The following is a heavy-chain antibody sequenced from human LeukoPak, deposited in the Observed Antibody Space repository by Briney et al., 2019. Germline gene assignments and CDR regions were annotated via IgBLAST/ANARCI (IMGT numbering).Heavy chain of an antibody. V-gene: IGHV1-18*01. CDR3: ARGLRRIAAAGTLDAFDI. CDR2: ISAYNGNT. Sequence: GASVKVSCKASGYTFTSYGISWVRQAPGQGLEWMGWISAYNGNTNHAQKLQGRVTMTTDTSTSTAYMELRSLRSDDTAVYYCARGLRRIAAAGTLDAFDIWGQGTMVTVSS. J-gene: IGHJ3*02. CDR1: GYTFTSYG. D-gene: IGHD6-13*01.